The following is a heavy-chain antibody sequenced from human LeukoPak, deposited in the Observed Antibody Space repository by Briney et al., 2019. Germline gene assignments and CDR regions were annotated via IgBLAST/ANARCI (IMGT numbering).Heavy chain of an antibody. J-gene: IGHJ6*02. D-gene: IGHD5-12*01. CDR3: ARESLDIGVSSDGMDV. V-gene: IGHV7-4-1*02. CDR2: INTNTGNP. Sequence: GASVKVSCKASGYTFTSYAMNWVRQAPGQGLEWMGWINTNTGNPTYAQGFTGRFVFSLDTSVSTAYLQISSLKAEDTAVYYCARESLDIGVSSDGMDVWGQGTTVTVSS. CDR1: GYTFTSYA.